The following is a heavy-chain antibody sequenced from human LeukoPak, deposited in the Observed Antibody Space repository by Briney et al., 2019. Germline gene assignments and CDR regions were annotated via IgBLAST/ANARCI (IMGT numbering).Heavy chain of an antibody. CDR1: GFTFSSYG. J-gene: IGHJ3*02. V-gene: IGHV3-30*03. CDR2: ISYDGSNK. CDR3: ARVFQQSDAFDI. D-gene: IGHD6-13*01. Sequence: GGSLRLTCAASGFTFSSYGMHWVRQAPGKGLEWVAVISYDGSNKYYADSVKGRFTISRDNSKNTLCLQMNSLRAEDTAVYYCARVFQQSDAFDIWGQGTMVTVSS.